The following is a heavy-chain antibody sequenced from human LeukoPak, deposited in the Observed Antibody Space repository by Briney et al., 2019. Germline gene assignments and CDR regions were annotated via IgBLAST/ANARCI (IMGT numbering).Heavy chain of an antibody. CDR1: GYTFTGYY. D-gene: IGHD6-19*01. CDR3: ARESDSSGWYQVAR. Sequence: EASVKVSCKASGYTFTGYYMHWVRQAPGQGLEWMGWINPNSGGTNYAQKFQGRVTMTRDTSISTAYMELSRLRSDDTAVYYRARESDSSGWYQVARWGQGTLVTVSS. J-gene: IGHJ4*02. V-gene: IGHV1-2*02. CDR2: INPNSGGT.